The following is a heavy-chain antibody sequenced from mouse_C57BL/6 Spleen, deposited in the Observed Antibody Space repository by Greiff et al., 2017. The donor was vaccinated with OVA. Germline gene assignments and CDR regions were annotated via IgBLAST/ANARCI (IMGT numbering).Heavy chain of an antibody. CDR1: GFTFTDYY. CDR3: ARYMGDYRGYYFDY. CDR2: IRNKANGYTT. D-gene: IGHD2-4*01. V-gene: IGHV7-3*01. J-gene: IGHJ2*01. Sequence: EVKLVESGGGLVQPGGSLSLSCAASGFTFTDYYMSWVRQPPGKALEWLGFIRNKANGYTTEYSASVKGRFTISRDNSQSILYLQMNALRAEDSATYYCARYMGDYRGYYFDYWGQGTTLTVSS.